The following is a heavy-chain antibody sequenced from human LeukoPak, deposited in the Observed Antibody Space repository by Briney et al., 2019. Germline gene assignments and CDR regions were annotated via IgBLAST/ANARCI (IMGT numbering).Heavy chain of an antibody. CDR3: ARAYSYNAYGLLDY. CDR2: IYSDGST. J-gene: IGHJ4*02. V-gene: IGHV3-53*01. D-gene: IGHD3-16*01. Sequence: GGSLRLSCAASGFTVSSNYMSWVRQAPGKGLEWVSVIYSDGSTYHADSVKGRFTISRDNSKNTLYLQMNSLRAEDTAVYYCARAYSYNAYGLLDYWGQGTLVTVSS. CDR1: GFTVSSNY.